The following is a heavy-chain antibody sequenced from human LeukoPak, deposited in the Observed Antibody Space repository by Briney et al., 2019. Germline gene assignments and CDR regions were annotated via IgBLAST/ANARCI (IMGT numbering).Heavy chain of an antibody. CDR3: ARSPRDYGSGSYSLVDV. CDR1: GGSISSYY. Sequence: TSETLSLTCTVSGGSISSYYWGWIRQPPGKGLEWIGYIYYSGSTNYNPSLKSRVTISVDTSKNQFSLKLSSVTAADTAVYYCARSPRDYGSGSYSLVDVWGKGTTVTVSS. CDR2: IYYSGST. J-gene: IGHJ6*04. V-gene: IGHV4-59*01. D-gene: IGHD3-10*01.